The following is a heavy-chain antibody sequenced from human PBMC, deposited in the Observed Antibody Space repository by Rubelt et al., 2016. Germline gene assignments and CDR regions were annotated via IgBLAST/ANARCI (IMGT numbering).Heavy chain of an antibody. Sequence: QLQLQESGPGLVKPSETLSLTCTVSGGSISSSSYYWGWIRQPPGTGLEWIGSIYYSGSTYYNPSLKRRVTISVDTSKNQFSLKLSAVTAADTAVYYCARENYGSGSPFGGWGQGTLVTVSS. CDR2: IYYSGST. CDR3: ARENYGSGSPFGG. J-gene: IGHJ4*02. V-gene: IGHV4-39*07. D-gene: IGHD3-10*01. CDR1: GGSISSSSYY.